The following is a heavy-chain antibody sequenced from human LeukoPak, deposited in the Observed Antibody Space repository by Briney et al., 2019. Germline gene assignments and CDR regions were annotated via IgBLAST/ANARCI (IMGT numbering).Heavy chain of an antibody. Sequence: GSLRLSCAAPGFTFSTHLMSWFRQAPGEGVEWVALIKQDGSVIHYVDSVKGRFTISRDNAKNSLSLQMNSLRADDTAVYYCAGDEGWTFDIWGQGTKVTVSS. CDR2: IKQDGSVI. J-gene: IGHJ3*02. CDR3: AGDEGWTFDI. V-gene: IGHV3-7*01. CDR1: GFTFSTHL. D-gene: IGHD5-24*01.